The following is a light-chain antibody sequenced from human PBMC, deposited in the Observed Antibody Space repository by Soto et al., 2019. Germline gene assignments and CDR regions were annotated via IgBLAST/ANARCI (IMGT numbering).Light chain of an antibody. J-gene: IGLJ3*02. Sequence: QLVLTQSPSASASLGASVTLTCTLSSGHSTYGIALHQQQPEKGPRYMMKVNNDGSHNKGDGSPDRFSGSSSGAERYLTISGLHSEDEADYYCQGWGTGVVFGGGTKLTVL. CDR3: QGWGTGVV. V-gene: IGLV4-69*01. CDR2: VNNDGSH. CDR1: SGHSTYG.